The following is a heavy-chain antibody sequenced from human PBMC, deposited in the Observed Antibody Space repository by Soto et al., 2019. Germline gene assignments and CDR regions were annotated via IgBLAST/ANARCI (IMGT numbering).Heavy chain of an antibody. CDR1: GYTFTGYY. V-gene: IGHV1-2*02. Sequence: ASVKVSCKASGYTFTGYYMHWVRQAPGQGLEWMGWINPNSGGTNYAQKFQGRVTMTRDTSISTAYMELSRLRSDDTAVYYCARAMIVEVTHAFDIWGQGTMVTVSS. CDR2: INPNSGGT. J-gene: IGHJ3*02. D-gene: IGHD3-22*01. CDR3: ARAMIVEVTHAFDI.